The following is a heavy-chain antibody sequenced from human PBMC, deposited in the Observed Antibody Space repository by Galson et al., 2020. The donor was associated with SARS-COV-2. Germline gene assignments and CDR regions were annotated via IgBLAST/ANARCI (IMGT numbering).Heavy chain of an antibody. CDR2: VYNSGSI. CDR1: GGSNRSSNYY. V-gene: IGHV4-39*07. Sequence: SETLSLTCTVSGGSNRSSNYYWGWIRQPPGKGLEWIGSVYNSGSIHYSPSLQSRVTISVDTSKNQFSLNLSSVTAADTAMYYCARDATSSGWYNWFDPWGQGTLVTVSS. CDR3: ARDATSSGWYNWFDP. D-gene: IGHD6-19*01. J-gene: IGHJ5*02.